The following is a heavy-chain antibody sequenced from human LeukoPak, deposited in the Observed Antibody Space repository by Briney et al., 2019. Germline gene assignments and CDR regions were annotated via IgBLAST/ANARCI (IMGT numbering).Heavy chain of an antibody. V-gene: IGHV1-3*01. CDR1: GYTFTSYA. CDR3: ARDIGQETAMVYYYYGMDV. Sequence: EASVKVSCKASGYTFTSYAMHWVRQAPGQRLEWMGWINAGNGNTKYSQKFQGRVTIARDTSASTAYMELSSLRSEDTAVYYCARDIGQETAMVYYYYGMDVWGQGTTVTVSS. J-gene: IGHJ6*02. CDR2: INAGNGNT. D-gene: IGHD5-18*01.